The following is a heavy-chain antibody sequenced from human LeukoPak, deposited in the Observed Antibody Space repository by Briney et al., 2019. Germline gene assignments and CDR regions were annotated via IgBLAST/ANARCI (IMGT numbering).Heavy chain of an antibody. V-gene: IGHV3-21*01. D-gene: IGHD1-1*01. CDR1: GFSFSSYS. Sequence: GGSLRLSRAASGFSFSSYSMNWVRQAPGKGLEWVSSISSSSSYIYYVDSVKGRFTISRDNAKNSLYLQMNSLRAEDTAVYYCARDRLLEDRDYSSYYYMDVWGKGTTVTVSS. J-gene: IGHJ6*03. CDR2: ISSSSSYI. CDR3: ARDRLLEDRDYSSYYYMDV.